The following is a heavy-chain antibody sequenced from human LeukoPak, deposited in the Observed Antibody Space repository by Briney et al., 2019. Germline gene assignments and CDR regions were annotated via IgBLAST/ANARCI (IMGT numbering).Heavy chain of an antibody. Sequence: LSGGSLRLSCAASGFTFSSYAMSWVRQAPGKGLEWVSAISGSGGSTYYADSVKGRFTISRDNSKNTLYLQMNSPRAEDTAVYYCAKGSGSYYLSAFDIWGQGTMVTVSS. CDR3: AKGSGSYYLSAFDI. CDR2: ISGSGGST. J-gene: IGHJ3*02. D-gene: IGHD1-26*01. V-gene: IGHV3-23*01. CDR1: GFTFSSYA.